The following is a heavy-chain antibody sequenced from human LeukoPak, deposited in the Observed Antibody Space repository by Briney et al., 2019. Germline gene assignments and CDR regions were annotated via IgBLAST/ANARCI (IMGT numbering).Heavy chain of an antibody. Sequence: SVKVSCKASGGTFSSYAISWVRQAPGQGLEWMGRIIPILGIANYAQKFQGRVTITADKSTSTAYMELSSLRSEDTAVYYCARDGVAVAALTGMDVWGQGTTVTVSS. D-gene: IGHD6-19*01. CDR2: IIPILGIA. CDR1: GGTFSSYA. J-gene: IGHJ6*02. CDR3: ARDGVAVAALTGMDV. V-gene: IGHV1-69*04.